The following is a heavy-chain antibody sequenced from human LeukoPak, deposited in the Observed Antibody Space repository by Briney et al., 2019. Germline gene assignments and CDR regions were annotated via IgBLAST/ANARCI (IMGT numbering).Heavy chain of an antibody. CDR2: IYYSGST. CDR1: GGSISSDTYY. V-gene: IGHV4-39*01. Sequence: SETLSLTCTVSGGSISSDTYYWGWIRQPPGKGLEWIGSIYYSGSTYYNPSLKSRVTISVDTSKNQFSLKLSSVTAADTAVYYCARQGGSVLHYSDYWGQGTLVTVSS. CDR3: ARQGGSVLHYSDY. D-gene: IGHD5-12*01. J-gene: IGHJ4*02.